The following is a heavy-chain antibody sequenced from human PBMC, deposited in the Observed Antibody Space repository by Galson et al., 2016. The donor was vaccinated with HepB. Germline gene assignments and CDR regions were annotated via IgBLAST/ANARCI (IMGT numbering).Heavy chain of an antibody. J-gene: IGHJ6*02. CDR2: ISWNSNTI. Sequence: SLRLSCAASGFTFDNYAMHWVRQAPGKGLGWVSGISWNSNTIGYADSVKGRFTISRDNAKNSLYLQMNSLRAEDKALYYCVRDLGYGGMDVWGQGTTVTVSS. CDR3: VRDLGYGGMDV. CDR1: GFTFDNYA. D-gene: IGHD6-13*01. V-gene: IGHV3-9*01.